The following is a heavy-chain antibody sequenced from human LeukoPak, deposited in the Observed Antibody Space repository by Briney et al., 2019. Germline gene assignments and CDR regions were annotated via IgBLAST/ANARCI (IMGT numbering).Heavy chain of an antibody. V-gene: IGHV4-30-4*01. CDR2: IYYSGST. CDR3: ARGRRGYSGYEFDY. J-gene: IGHJ4*02. D-gene: IGHD5-12*01. CDR1: GGSISSGDYY. Sequence: SQTLSLTCTVSGGSISSGDYYWSWIRQPPGKGLEWIGYIYYSGSTYYKPSLKSRVTISVDTSKNQFSLKLSSVTAADTAVYYCARGRRGYSGYEFDYWGQGTLVTVSS.